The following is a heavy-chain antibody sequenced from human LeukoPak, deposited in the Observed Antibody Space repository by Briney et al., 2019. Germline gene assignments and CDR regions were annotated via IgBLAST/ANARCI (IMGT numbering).Heavy chain of an antibody. J-gene: IGHJ4*02. CDR3: ATWLRYSYSYYFDY. CDR1: GYSFTSYW. CDR2: IYPGDSDT. Sequence: KNGESLKISCEGSGYSFTSYWIGWVRQMPGKGLEWMGTIYPGDSDTRYSPSFQGQVIISADKSISTAYLQWSSLKASDSAMYYCATWLRYSYSYYFDYWGQGTLVTVSS. D-gene: IGHD5-18*01. V-gene: IGHV5-51*01.